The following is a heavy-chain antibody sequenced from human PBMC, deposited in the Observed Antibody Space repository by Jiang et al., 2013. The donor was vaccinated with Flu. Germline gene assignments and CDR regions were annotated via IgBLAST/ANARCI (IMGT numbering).Heavy chain of an antibody. V-gene: IGHV1-18*01. J-gene: IGHJ4*02. D-gene: IGHD2-8*01. Sequence: PGQGLEWMGWISAYNGNTNYAQKLQGRVTMTTDTSTSTAYMELRSLRSDDTAVYYCARGNLFNEDWGQGTLVTVSS. CDR2: ISAYNGNT. CDR3: ARGNLFNED.